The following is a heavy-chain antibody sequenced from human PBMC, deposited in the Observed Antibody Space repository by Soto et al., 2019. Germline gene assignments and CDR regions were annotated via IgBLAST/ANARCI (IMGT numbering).Heavy chain of an antibody. Sequence: PSETLSLTCAVYGGSFSGYYWSWIRQPPGKGLEWIGEINHSGSTNYNPSLKSRVTISVDTSKNQFSLKLSSVTAADTAVYYCARSQSNCSSTSCKGGDTPHNWFDPWGQGTLVTVSS. D-gene: IGHD2-2*01. CDR1: GGSFSGYY. CDR3: ARSQSNCSSTSCKGGDTPHNWFDP. CDR2: INHSGST. J-gene: IGHJ5*02. V-gene: IGHV4-34*01.